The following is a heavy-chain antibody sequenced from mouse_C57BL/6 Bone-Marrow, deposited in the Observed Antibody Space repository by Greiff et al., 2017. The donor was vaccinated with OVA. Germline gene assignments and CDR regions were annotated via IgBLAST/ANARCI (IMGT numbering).Heavy chain of an antibody. CDR2: SRNKANDYTT. V-gene: IGHV7-1*01. CDR3: ARDAGYSNYGCSMDY. D-gene: IGHD2-5*01. J-gene: IGHJ4*01. CDR1: GFTFSDFY. Sequence: EVKLVESGGGLVQSGRSLRLSCATSGFTFSDFYMEWVRQAPGKGLEWIASSRNKANDYTTEYSASVKGRFIVSRDTSHSILYLQMNALRAEDTAIYYCARDAGYSNYGCSMDYWGQGTSVTVSS.